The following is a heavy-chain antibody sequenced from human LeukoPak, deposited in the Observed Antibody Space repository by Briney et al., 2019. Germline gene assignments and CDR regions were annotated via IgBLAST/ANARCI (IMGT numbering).Heavy chain of an antibody. V-gene: IGHV3-53*04. J-gene: IGHJ4*02. CDR2: IYSGNT. D-gene: IGHD1-14*01. CDR3: AKTTSPDDVRWPYFDS. Sequence: GGSLRLSCAASGFVVSATSMSWVRQPPGKGLEWVSIIYSGNTRYADSVKGRFTISRHDSENTVSLQMNSLLLKDTAVYFCAKTTSPDDVRWPYFDSWGQGILVTVSS. CDR1: GFVVSATS.